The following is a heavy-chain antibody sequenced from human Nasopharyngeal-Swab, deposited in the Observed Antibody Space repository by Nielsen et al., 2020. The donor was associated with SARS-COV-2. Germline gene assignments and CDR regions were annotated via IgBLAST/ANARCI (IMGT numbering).Heavy chain of an antibody. V-gene: IGHV3-9*01. CDR2: ISWNSGSI. CDR3: ASTLWFGESAGY. D-gene: IGHD3-10*01. CDR1: GFTFEDYA. Sequence: SLKISCAASGFTFEDYAMHWVRQAPGKGLEWVSGISWNSGSIGYADSAKGRFTISRDNAKNSLYLQMNSLRAEDTALYYCASTLWFGESAGYWGQGTLVTVSS. J-gene: IGHJ4*02.